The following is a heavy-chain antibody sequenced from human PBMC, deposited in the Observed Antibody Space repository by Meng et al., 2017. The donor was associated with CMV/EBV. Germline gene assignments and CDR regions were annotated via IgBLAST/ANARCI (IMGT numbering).Heavy chain of an antibody. CDR1: GFTFSSYS. Sequence: ESLKISCAASGFTFSSYSMNWVRQAPGKGLEWIGYIYYSGSTNYNPSLKSRVTISVDTSKNQFSLKLSSVTAADTAVYYCARVQDTASIDYWGQGTLVTVSS. CDR3: ARVQDTASIDY. V-gene: IGHV4-59*01. CDR2: IYYSGST. D-gene: IGHD5-18*01. J-gene: IGHJ4*02.